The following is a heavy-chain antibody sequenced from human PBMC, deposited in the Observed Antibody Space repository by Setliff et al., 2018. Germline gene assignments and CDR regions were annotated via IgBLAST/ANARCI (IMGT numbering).Heavy chain of an antibody. CDR3: SRGGGITFIVAPTSAGVDF. CDR1: VGTFSNYD. CDR2: ISAKNGDT. Sequence: ASVKVSCKASVGTFSNYDITWVRQAPGQGLEWMGWISAKNGDTNYAQKLQGRVTMTTDTSTSTAYMELRSQRSDDTAVYYCSRGGGITFIVAPTSAGVDFWGQGALVTVSS. J-gene: IGHJ4*02. V-gene: IGHV1-18*01. D-gene: IGHD3-22*01.